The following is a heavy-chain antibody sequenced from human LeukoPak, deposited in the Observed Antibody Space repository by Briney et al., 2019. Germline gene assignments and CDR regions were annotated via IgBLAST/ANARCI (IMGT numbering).Heavy chain of an antibody. CDR1: GGSISSYY. CDR2: IYYSGST. V-gene: IGHV4-59*05. CDR3: ARHTQVGATYYFDY. D-gene: IGHD1-26*01. J-gene: IGHJ4*02. Sequence: SETLSLTCTVSGGSISSYYWSWIRQPPGKGLEWIGSIYYSGSTYYNPSLKSRVTISVDTSKNQFSLKLSSVTAADTAVYYCARHTQVGATYYFDYWGQGTLVTVSS.